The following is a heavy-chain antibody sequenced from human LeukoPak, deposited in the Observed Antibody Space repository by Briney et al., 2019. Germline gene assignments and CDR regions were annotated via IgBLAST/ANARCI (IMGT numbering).Heavy chain of an antibody. CDR1: GGSISSSNW. V-gene: IGHV4-4*02. Sequence: SGTLSLTCAVSGGSISSSNWWSWVRQPPGKGLEWIGYIYGSGGSNSSPSLKSRLTLSVDTSKNQFFLKLSSVTAADTAVYYCARDRDGYNFFDFWGQGTLVTVSS. J-gene: IGHJ4*02. CDR2: IYGSGGS. D-gene: IGHD5-24*01. CDR3: ARDRDGYNFFDF.